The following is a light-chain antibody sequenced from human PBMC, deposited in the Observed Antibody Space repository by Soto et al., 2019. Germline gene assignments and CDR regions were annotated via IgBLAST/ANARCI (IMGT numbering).Light chain of an antibody. CDR1: QTLSINS. CDR2: AAS. CDR3: QQYDGAPLT. V-gene: IGKV3-20*01. J-gene: IGKJ3*01. Sequence: EIVLTQSPDTLSLSPGERATLFCRASQTLSINSLAWYQQKPGQAPRLLIYAASTRHTGIPDRFNGSVSGTDFALTITRLEPEDFAVYFCQQYDGAPLTFGPGTKVDVK.